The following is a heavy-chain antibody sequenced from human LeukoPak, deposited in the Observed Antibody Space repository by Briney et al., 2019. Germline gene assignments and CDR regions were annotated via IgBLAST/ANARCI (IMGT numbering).Heavy chain of an antibody. Sequence: GGSLRLSCAASGFTFSSYGMSWVRQAPGKGLEWVSAISGSGGSTYYADSVKGPCSISRDNSKNTLYLQMNSLRAEDTAVYYCANLMRVRYSDTYGTFDYWGQGTLVTVSS. V-gene: IGHV3-23*01. CDR2: ISGSGGST. J-gene: IGHJ4*02. CDR3: ANLMRVRYSDTYGTFDY. D-gene: IGHD3-9*01. CDR1: GFTFSSYG.